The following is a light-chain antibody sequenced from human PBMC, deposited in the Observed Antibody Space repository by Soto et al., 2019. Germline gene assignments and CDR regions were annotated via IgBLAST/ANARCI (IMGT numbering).Light chain of an antibody. CDR3: QSYDNSLGDFVV. Sequence: QSVLMQPPSVSGAPGQRVTISCTGTNSNIGGGFDVHWYQHVPGTAPKLLIYGDSNRASGVTDRFSGSKSGTSASLAITGLQAEDEADYYCQSYDNSLGDFVVFGGGTKLTVL. CDR1: NSNIGGGFD. J-gene: IGLJ2*01. V-gene: IGLV1-40*01. CDR2: GDS.